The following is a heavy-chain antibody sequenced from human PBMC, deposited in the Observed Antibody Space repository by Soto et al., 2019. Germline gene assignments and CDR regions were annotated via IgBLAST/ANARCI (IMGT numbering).Heavy chain of an antibody. D-gene: IGHD3-10*01. CDR1: GYTFTSYY. J-gene: IGHJ6*02. CDR3: ARVGGFGELPNYPLVYYYGMDV. Sequence: ASVKVSCKASGYTFTSYYMHWVRQAPGQGLEWMGIINPSGGSTSYAQKFQGRVTMTRGTSTSTVYMELSSLRSEDTAVYYCARVGGFGELPNYPLVYYYGMDVWGQGTTVTVSS. V-gene: IGHV1-46*01. CDR2: INPSGGST.